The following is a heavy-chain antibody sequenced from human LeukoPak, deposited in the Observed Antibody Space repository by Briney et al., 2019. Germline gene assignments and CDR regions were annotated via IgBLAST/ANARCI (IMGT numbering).Heavy chain of an antibody. D-gene: IGHD6-25*01. CDR1: GFTFSSYA. J-gene: IGHJ3*02. Sequence: GGSLRLSRAASGFTFSSYAMSWVRQAPGKGLDWVAGLYGDGSKECYTDSVKGRFTISRDIPRSTVYLQMHTLRVEDTAVYYCARDLGYWGLDASDIWGQGTMVTVSS. CDR2: LYGDGSKE. V-gene: IGHV3-33*08. CDR3: ARDLGYWGLDASDI.